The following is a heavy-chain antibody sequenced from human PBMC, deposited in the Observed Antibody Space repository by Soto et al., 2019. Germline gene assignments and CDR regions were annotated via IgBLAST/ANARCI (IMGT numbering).Heavy chain of an antibody. CDR1: GYSFTSYW. V-gene: IGHV5-10-1*01. J-gene: IGHJ6*02. CDR3: ARSNIGDYYDSSGSLYGMDV. Sequence: GESLKISCKGSGYSFTSYWISWVGQMPGKGLEWMGRIDPSDSYTNYSPSFQGHVTISADKSISTAYLQWSSLKASDTAMYYCARSNIGDYYDSSGSLYGMDVWGQGTTVTVSS. D-gene: IGHD3-22*01. CDR2: IDPSDSYT.